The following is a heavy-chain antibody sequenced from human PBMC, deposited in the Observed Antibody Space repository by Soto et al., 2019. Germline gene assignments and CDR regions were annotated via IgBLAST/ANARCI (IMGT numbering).Heavy chain of an antibody. Sequence: QVQLVESGGGVVQPGRSLRLSCAASGFTFSSYGMHWVRQAPGKGLEWVAVIWYDGSNKYYADSVKGRFTISRDNSENTLYLQMNSLRAEDTAVYYCARDSTAVAGFSLFDYWGQGTLVTVSS. CDR2: IWYDGSNK. V-gene: IGHV3-33*01. CDR3: ARDSTAVAGFSLFDY. J-gene: IGHJ4*02. CDR1: GFTFSSYG. D-gene: IGHD6-19*01.